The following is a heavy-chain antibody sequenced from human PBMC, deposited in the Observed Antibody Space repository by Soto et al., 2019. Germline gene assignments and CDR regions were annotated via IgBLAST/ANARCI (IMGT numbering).Heavy chain of an antibody. D-gene: IGHD2-15*01. J-gene: IGHJ4*02. CDR1: SGSISSSNW. CDR2: SYHSGST. CDR3: AREGPGYCSGGSCYSDRYFDY. V-gene: IGHV4-4*02. Sequence: QVQLQESGPGLVKPSGTLSLTCAVSSGSISSSNWWSWVRQPPGQGLEWIGESYHSGSTNYNPSLKSRVTISVDKSKNQFSLKRSSVTAADTAVYYCAREGPGYCSGGSCYSDRYFDYWGQGTLVTVSS.